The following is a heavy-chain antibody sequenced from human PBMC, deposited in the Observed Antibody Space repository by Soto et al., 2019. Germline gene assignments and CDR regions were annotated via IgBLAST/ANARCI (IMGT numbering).Heavy chain of an antibody. D-gene: IGHD4-4*01. V-gene: IGHV4-39*01. CDR2: IYYSGST. J-gene: IGHJ4*02. CDR1: GGSISSSSYY. Sequence: SETLSLTYTVSGGSISSSSYYWGWIRQPPGKGLEWIGSIYYSGSTYYNPSLKSRVTISVDTSKNQFSLKLSSVTAADTAVYYCARQPRRYSNHLDYWGQGTLVTVSS. CDR3: ARQPRRYSNHLDY.